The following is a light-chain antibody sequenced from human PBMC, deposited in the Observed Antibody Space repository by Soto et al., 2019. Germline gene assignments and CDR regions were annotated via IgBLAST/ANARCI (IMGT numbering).Light chain of an antibody. CDR3: SSYTTSNTLL. V-gene: IGLV2-14*01. Sequence: QSALTQPASVSGSPGQSITISCTGTSGDIGGYNYVSWYQQHPGKAPKLMIYDVSDRPSGVSNRFSGSKSGNTASLTISGLRAEDEADYYCSSYTTSNTLLFGGGTQVTVL. J-gene: IGLJ2*01. CDR2: DVS. CDR1: SGDIGGYNY.